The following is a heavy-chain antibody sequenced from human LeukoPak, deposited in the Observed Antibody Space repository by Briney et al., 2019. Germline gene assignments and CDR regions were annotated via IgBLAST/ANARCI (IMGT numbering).Heavy chain of an antibody. Sequence: PGGSLRLSCAASGFTFSSYAMHWVRQAPGKGLEYVSAISSNGGSTYYANSLKGRFIISRDNTKNPLYLQMGSLRAEDMAVYYCARVYSSSWYSAFDIWGQGTMVTVSS. J-gene: IGHJ3*02. CDR2: ISSNGGST. CDR3: ARVYSSSWYSAFDI. CDR1: GFTFSSYA. V-gene: IGHV3-64*01. D-gene: IGHD6-13*01.